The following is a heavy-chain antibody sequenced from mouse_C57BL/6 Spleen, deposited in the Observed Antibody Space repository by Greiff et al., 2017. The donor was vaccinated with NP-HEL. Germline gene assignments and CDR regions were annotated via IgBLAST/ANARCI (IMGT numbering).Heavy chain of an antibody. V-gene: IGHV6-3*01. CDR2: IRLKSDNYAT. CDR3: TGGGYGTLSWFAY. D-gene: IGHD2-1*01. Sequence: DVQLVESGGGLVQPGGSMKLSCVASGFTFSNYWMNWVRQSPEKGLEWVAQIRLKSDNYATHYAESVKGRFTISRDDSKSSVYLQMNNVRAEDTGIYYCTGGGYGTLSWFAYWGQGTLVTVSA. CDR1: GFTFSNYW. J-gene: IGHJ3*01.